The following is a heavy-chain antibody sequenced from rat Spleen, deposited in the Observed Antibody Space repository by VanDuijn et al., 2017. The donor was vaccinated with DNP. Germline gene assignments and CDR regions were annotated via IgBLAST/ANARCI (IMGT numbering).Heavy chain of an antibody. CDR3: ASGFGWFVY. CDR1: GFTFNKDW. CDR2: ITTGGEIT. V-gene: IGHV5-31*01. Sequence: EVQLVESGGDPVQPGRSLTLSCVVSGFTFNKDWMTWVRQVPGKGLEWIASITTGGEITYYPDSVKGRFTISRDHATNTLYLRLNSLRSEDTAIYYCASGFGWFVYWGQGTLVTVSS. J-gene: IGHJ3*01. D-gene: IGHD4-1*01.